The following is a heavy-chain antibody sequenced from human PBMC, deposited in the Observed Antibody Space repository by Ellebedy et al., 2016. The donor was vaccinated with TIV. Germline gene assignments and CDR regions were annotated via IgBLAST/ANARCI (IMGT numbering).Heavy chain of an antibody. CDR1: PSAFTVYY. V-gene: IGHV1-2*02. J-gene: IGHJ4*02. CDR3: ARERVTNFDY. Sequence: ASVKVSCXASPSAFTVYYIHSVRQAPRQGLEWMGWNNPNGGGTTSVKKFHGRVIVTGDSSISTAYIELSGLTSDDTAVYYCARERVTNFDYWGKGNLVGVS. CDR2: NNPNGGGT.